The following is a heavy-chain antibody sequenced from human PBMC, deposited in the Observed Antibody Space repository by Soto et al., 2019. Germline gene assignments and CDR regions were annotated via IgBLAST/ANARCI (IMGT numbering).Heavy chain of an antibody. J-gene: IGHJ5*02. V-gene: IGHV3-30*18. D-gene: IGHD2-2*01. Sequence: QVQLVESGGGVVQPGRSLRLSCAASGFTFSSYGMHWVRQAPGKGLEWVAVISYGGSNKYHADSVKGRFTISRDNSKNTLYLQMNNLRAEDTAVYYCAKDNCISTSCYRLYNWFDPWGQGTLVTVSS. CDR2: ISYGGSNK. CDR3: AKDNCISTSCYRLYNWFDP. CDR1: GFTFSSYG.